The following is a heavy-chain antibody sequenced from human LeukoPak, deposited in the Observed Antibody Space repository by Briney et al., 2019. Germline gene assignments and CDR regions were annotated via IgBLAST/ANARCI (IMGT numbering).Heavy chain of an antibody. CDR2: INHSGGT. J-gene: IGHJ6*03. D-gene: IGHD3-10*01. Sequence: PSETLSLTCAVYGGSFSGYYWSWIRQPPGKGLEWIGEINHSGGTNYNPSLKSRVTLSVDTSENQFSLKLSSVTAADTAVYYCARTYYGSGSLYYYYYYMDVWGKGTTVTVSS. V-gene: IGHV4-34*01. CDR1: GGSFSGYY. CDR3: ARTYYGSGSLYYYYYYMDV.